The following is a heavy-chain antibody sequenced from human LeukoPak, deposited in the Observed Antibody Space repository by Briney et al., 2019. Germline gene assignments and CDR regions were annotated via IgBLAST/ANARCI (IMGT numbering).Heavy chain of an antibody. J-gene: IGHJ4*02. Sequence: ASVKVSFTASGYTFSVFYLHWVRQAPGQGLEWMGWINPNSGGTNYAQKFQGRVTMTRDTSINTAYMELSSLRSDDTAVFYCARADLGGYSGLSDYWGQGTLVTVS. D-gene: IGHD5-12*01. CDR1: GYTFSVFY. CDR3: ARADLGGYSGLSDY. V-gene: IGHV1-2*02. CDR2: INPNSGGT.